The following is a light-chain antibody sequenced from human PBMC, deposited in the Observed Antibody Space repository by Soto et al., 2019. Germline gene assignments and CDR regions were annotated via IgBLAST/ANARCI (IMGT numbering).Light chain of an antibody. CDR2: GAS. V-gene: IGKV3-20*01. J-gene: IGKJ4*01. CDR3: QQYGSSPLT. CDR1: QSVSSSY. Sequence: EIVLTQSPGTLSLSPGERVTLSCRASQSVSSSYLAWYQQKPGQAPRLLIYGASSRATGIPDRFSGSGSGTDFTLTISRLEPEDFALYSCQQYGSSPLTFGGGTKVEI.